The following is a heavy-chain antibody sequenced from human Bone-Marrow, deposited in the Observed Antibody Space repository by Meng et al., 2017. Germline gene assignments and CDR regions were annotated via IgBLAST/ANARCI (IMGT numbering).Heavy chain of an antibody. CDR2: MYTDYGET. CDR1: GYSITSYA. V-gene: IGHV1-3*04. J-gene: IGHJ4*02. D-gene: IGHD6-19*01. CDR3: SSRPEMGVAGKGY. Sequence: QVQLVESGAGMKKPAHTVEVSCHASGYSITSYAKHWSRMAQRPGKERMWWMYTDYGETTYSQPFQDRRTITREEAASTEYMVLRSLGSADEAVYYCSSRPEMGVAGKGYWGQGTLVTVSS.